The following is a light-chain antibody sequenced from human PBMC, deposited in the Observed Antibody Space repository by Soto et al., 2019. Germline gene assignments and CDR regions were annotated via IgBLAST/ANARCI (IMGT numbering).Light chain of an antibody. Sequence: SASVGDRVTITCRASQSISSWLAWYQQKPGKAPKLLIYKASSLESGVPSRFSGSGSGTEFTLTISSLQPDDFATYYCQQYNSYWTFGQGTKWIS. CDR3: QQYNSYWT. V-gene: IGKV1-5*03. CDR1: QSISSW. J-gene: IGKJ1*01. CDR2: KAS.